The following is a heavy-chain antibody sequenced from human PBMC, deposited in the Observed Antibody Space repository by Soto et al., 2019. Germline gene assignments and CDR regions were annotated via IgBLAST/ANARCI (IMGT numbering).Heavy chain of an antibody. V-gene: IGHV4-39*07. CDR2: IYYSGST. CDR1: GGSISSSSYY. Sequence: PSETLSLTCTVSGGSISSSSYYWGWIRQPPGKGLEWIGSIYYSGSTYYNPSLKSRVTISVDTSKNQFSLKLSSVTAADTAVYYCARAVTMVRGAANWFDPWGQGTLVTVSS. CDR3: ARAVTMVRGAANWFDP. D-gene: IGHD3-10*01. J-gene: IGHJ5*02.